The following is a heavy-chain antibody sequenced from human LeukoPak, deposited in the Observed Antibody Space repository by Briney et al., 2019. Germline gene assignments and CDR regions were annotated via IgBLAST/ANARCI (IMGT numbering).Heavy chain of an antibody. CDR3: ARDRRYSPSYYYYYMDV. Sequence: GASVKVSFKASRGTFSSYAISWVRQAPGQGLEWMGGIIPIFGTANYAQKFQGRVTITADESTSTAYMELSSLRSEDTAVYYCARDRRYSPSYYYYYMDVWGKGTTVTVSS. D-gene: IGHD5-18*01. CDR2: IIPIFGTA. J-gene: IGHJ6*03. CDR1: RGTFSSYA. V-gene: IGHV1-69*13.